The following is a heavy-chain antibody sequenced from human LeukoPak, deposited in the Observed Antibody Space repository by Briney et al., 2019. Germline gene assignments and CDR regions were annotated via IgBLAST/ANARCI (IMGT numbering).Heavy chain of an antibody. CDR3: ARSPHGYSSGWYGLTPEYYFDY. CDR1: GFTFSSYS. V-gene: IGHV3-21*01. J-gene: IGHJ4*02. Sequence: GGSLRLSCAASGFTFSSYSMNWVRQAPGKGLEWVSSISSSSSYIYYADSVKGRFTISRDNAKNSLYLQMNSLRAEDTAVYYCARSPHGYSSGWYGLTPEYYFDYWGQGTLVTVSS. CDR2: ISSSSSYI. D-gene: IGHD6-19*01.